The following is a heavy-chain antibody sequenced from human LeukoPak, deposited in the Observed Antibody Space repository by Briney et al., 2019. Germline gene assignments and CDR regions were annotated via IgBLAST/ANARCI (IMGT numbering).Heavy chain of an antibody. CDR2: INHNGNVN. Sequence: GGSLRLSCAASGFTFSSYWMNWARQAPGKGLEWVASINHNGNVNYYVDSVKGRFTISRDNAKNSLYLQMNSLRAEDTAVYYCARDTPLTWFDYWGQGTLVTVSS. J-gene: IGHJ4*02. V-gene: IGHV3-7*01. CDR3: ARDTPLTWFDY. CDR1: GFTFSSYW.